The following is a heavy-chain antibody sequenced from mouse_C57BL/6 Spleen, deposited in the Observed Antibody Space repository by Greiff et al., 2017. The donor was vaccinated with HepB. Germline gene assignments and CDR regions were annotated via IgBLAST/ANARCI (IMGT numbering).Heavy chain of an antibody. V-gene: IGHV1-69*01. CDR1: GYTFTSYW. D-gene: IGHD2-5*01. Sequence: QVQLQQPGAELVMPGASVKLSCKASGYTFTSYWMHWVKQRPGQGLEWIGEIDPSDSYTNYNQKFKGKSTLTVDKSSSTAYMQLSSLTSEDSAVYYCASSAYYSNYNFDYWGQGTTLTVSS. CDR3: ASSAYYSNYNFDY. CDR2: IDPSDSYT. J-gene: IGHJ2*01.